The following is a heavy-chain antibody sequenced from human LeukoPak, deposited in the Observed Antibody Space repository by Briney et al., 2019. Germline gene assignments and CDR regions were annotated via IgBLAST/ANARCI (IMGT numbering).Heavy chain of an antibody. V-gene: IGHV3-21*01. J-gene: IGHJ4*02. Sequence: PGGSLRLSCAASGFTFSSYSMNWVRQAPGKGLEWVSSISSSSSYIYYADSVKGRFTISRDNAKNSLYLQMNSLRAEDTAVYYCATIAVAGTTNDYWGQGTLVTVSS. CDR1: GFTFSSYS. CDR2: ISSSSSYI. CDR3: ATIAVAGTTNDY. D-gene: IGHD6-19*01.